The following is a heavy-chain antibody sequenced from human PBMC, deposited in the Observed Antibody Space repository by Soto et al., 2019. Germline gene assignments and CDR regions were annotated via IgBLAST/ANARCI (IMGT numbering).Heavy chain of an antibody. J-gene: IGHJ3*02. CDR1: GFTFSSYS. CDR3: ARDRNVDDYIWGSFVNDAFDI. CDR2: ISSSSSYI. V-gene: IGHV3-21*01. Sequence: GGSLRLSCAASGFTFSSYSMNWVRQAPGKGLEWVSSISSSSSYIYYADSVKGRFTISRDNAKNSLYLQMNSLRAEDTAVYYCARDRNVDDYIWGSFVNDAFDIWGQGTMVTVSS. D-gene: IGHD3-16*01.